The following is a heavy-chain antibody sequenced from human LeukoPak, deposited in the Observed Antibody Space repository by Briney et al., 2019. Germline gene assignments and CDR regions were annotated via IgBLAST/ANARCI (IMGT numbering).Heavy chain of an antibody. CDR1: GFTVSSNY. D-gene: IGHD4-17*01. V-gene: IGHV3-23*01. CDR3: AKGIYGDYAI. J-gene: IGHJ3*02. Sequence: PGGSLRLSCAASGFTVSSNYISWVRQAPGKGLEWVSAISGSGGSTYYADSVKGRFTISRDNSKNTLYLQMNSLRAEDTAVYYCAKGIYGDYAIWGQGTMVTVSS. CDR2: ISGSGGST.